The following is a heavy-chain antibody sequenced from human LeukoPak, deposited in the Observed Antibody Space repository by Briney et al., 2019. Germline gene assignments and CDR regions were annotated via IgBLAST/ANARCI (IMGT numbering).Heavy chain of an antibody. J-gene: IGHJ4*02. CDR1: GGTFSSYA. CDR3: AREVHCGGDCYYFDY. CDR2: IIPILGIA. D-gene: IGHD2-21*02. Sequence: ASVKVSCKASGGTFSSYAISWVRQAPGQGLEWKGRIIPILGIANYAQKFQGRVTITADKSTSTAYMELISLRSEDTAVFYCAREVHCGGDCYYFDYWGQGTLVTVSS. V-gene: IGHV1-69*04.